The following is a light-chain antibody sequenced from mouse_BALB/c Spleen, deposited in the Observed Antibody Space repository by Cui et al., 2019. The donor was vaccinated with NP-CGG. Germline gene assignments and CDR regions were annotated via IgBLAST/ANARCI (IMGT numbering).Light chain of an antibody. Sequence: IMMTQSPSSLAVSAGETVTMSCKSSQSVVYSSNQKNYLAWYQQKPGQSPKLLIYWASTRESGVPDRFTGSGSGTDFTLTISSVQAEDLAVYYCHQYLSSRTFGGGTKLEIK. CDR1: QSVVYSSNQKNY. J-gene: IGKJ1*01. CDR2: WAS. V-gene: IGKV8-27*01. CDR3: HQYLSSRT.